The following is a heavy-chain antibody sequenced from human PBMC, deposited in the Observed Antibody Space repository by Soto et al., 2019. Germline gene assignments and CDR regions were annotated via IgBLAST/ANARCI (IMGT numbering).Heavy chain of an antibody. V-gene: IGHV3-74*01. D-gene: IGHD2-8*01. CDR1: GFTFTKYW. Sequence: EVQLVESGGGLVQPGEALRLSCAASGFTFTKYWMHWVRLAPGKGPVWVSYISSDGTTTDYADSVKGRFTISRDNANNMLYLQMDRLRVEYTAVYYCAIQDCTNDVCLEAAVTVGGALEYWGQGAQVTVSS. CDR3: AIQDCTNDVCLEAAVTVGGALEY. CDR2: ISSDGTTT. J-gene: IGHJ4*02.